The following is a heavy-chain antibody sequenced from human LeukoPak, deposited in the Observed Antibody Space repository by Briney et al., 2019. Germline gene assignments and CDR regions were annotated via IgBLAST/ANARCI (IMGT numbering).Heavy chain of an antibody. D-gene: IGHD5-12*01. CDR1: GYTFTSYE. Sequence: ASVKVSCKASGYTFTSYEINWVRQARGQGGEGREWMNPNSGNTGYEQKVQGRVTITRNTSIRKAYMEISSLRSGATAVYYFGRGRSSYDFDHWGQGTLVTVSS. J-gene: IGHJ5*02. V-gene: IGHV1-8*03. CDR2: MNPNSGNT. CDR3: GRGRSSYDFDH.